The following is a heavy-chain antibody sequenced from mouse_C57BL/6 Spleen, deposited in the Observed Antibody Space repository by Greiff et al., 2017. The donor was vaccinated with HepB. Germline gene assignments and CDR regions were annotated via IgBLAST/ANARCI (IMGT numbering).Heavy chain of an antibody. V-gene: IGHV3-6*01. D-gene: IGHD2-1*01. CDR2: ISYDGSN. Sequence: EVKLMESGPGLVKPSQSLSLTCSVTGYSITSGYYWNWIRQFPGNKLEWMGYISYDGSNNYNPSLKNRISITRDTSKNQFFLKLNSVTTEDTATYYCARDQLPAYWGQGTLVTVSA. J-gene: IGHJ3*01. CDR3: ARDQLPAY. CDR1: GYSITSGYY.